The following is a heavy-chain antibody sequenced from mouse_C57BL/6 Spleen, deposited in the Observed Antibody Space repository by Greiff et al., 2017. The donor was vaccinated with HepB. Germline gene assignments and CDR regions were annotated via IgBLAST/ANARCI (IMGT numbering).Heavy chain of an antibody. CDR2: IYPGSGST. V-gene: IGHV1-55*01. CDR1: GYTFTSYW. CDR3: AWEVQYGNYYAMDY. J-gene: IGHJ4*01. Sequence: QLKQPGAELVKPGASVKMSCKASGYTFTSYWITWVKQRPGQGLEWIGDIYPGSGSTNYNEKFKSKATLTVDTSSSTAYMQLSSLTSEDSAVYYCAWEVQYGNYYAMDYWGQGTSVTVSS. D-gene: IGHD2-1*01.